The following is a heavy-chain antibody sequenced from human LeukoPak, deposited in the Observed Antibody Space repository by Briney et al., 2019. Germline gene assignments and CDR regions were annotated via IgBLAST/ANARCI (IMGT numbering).Heavy chain of an antibody. CDR3: ASCEAPIPPPPYGFDV. V-gene: IGHV4-31*03. Sequence: KPSETLSLTCTVTGGSISSGGYSWNWFRLHPGKGLEWIGYIYHSGNTFYNPSLKSRVSIEVDTSRNQFSLRLTSVTAADTAVYYCASCEAPIPPPPYGFDVWGQGTEVTVSS. J-gene: IGHJ6*02. CDR2: IYHSGNT. CDR1: GGSISSGGYS. D-gene: IGHD5-12*01.